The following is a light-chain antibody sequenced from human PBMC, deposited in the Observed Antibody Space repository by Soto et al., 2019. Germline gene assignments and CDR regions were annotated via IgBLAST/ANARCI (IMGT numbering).Light chain of an antibody. V-gene: IGLV1-40*01. CDR2: GNS. CDR1: SSNIGAGYD. CDR3: QSYDSSLSGVV. Sequence: QSVLTQPPSVSGAPGQRVTISCTGSSSNIGAGYDVHWYQQLPGTAPKLLIYGNSNRPSGVPDRFSGSKSGTSASLAITGLRAEDEADYYCQSYDSSLSGVVFGRGTQLIVL. J-gene: IGLJ2*01.